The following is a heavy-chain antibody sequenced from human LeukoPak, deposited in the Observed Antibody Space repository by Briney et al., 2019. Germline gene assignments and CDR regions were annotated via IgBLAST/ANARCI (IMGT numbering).Heavy chain of an antibody. J-gene: IGHJ1*01. CDR3: ARMGYYYDSSGYWEYFQH. CDR2: IYTSGST. Sequence: SETLSLTCTVSGGSIFSSNSYWGWIRQPPGKGLEWIGRIYTSGSTNYNPSLKSRVTMSVDTSKNQFSLKLSSVTAADTAVYYCARMGYYYDSSGYWEYFQHWGQGTLVTVSS. CDR1: GGSIFSSNSY. V-gene: IGHV4-61*05. D-gene: IGHD3-22*01.